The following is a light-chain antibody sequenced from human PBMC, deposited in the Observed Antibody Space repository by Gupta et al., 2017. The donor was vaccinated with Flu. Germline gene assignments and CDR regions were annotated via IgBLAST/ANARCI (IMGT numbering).Light chain of an antibody. Sequence: QLTQSPSFLSASVGDRVTITCRASQVISSYLAWYQQKPGKAPKLLIYAVSTLQSGVPSRFSGSGSGTEFTLTLSSLQPEDFATYFCQQLNSYPPMTFGQGTRLEIK. CDR1: QVISSY. CDR2: AVS. V-gene: IGKV1-9*01. CDR3: QQLNSYPPMT. J-gene: IGKJ5*01.